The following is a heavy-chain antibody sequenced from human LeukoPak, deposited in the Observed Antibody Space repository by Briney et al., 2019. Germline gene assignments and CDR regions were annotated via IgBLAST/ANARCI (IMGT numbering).Heavy chain of an antibody. Sequence: GGSLRLSCAVSGFTFSSHGMSWVRQAPGKGLEWVSAISGSGGSTYYADSVKGRFTMSRDNSKNTLYLQMNSLRAEDTAVYYCAKVLVGTTCFEYWGQGTLVTVSS. CDR3: AKVLVGTTCFEY. CDR1: GFTFSSHG. J-gene: IGHJ4*02. CDR2: ISGSGGST. D-gene: IGHD1-7*01. V-gene: IGHV3-23*01.